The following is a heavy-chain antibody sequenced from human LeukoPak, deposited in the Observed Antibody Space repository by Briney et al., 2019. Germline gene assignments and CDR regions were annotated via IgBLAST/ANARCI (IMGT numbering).Heavy chain of an antibody. Sequence: PGGSLRLSCAASGFTFSSYSMNWVRQAPGKGLEWVANIKQDGSEEYYVDSVKGRFTISRDNAKNSLYLQMNSLRAEDTAVYYCARANTAAGTTGPESSSPVNDAFDIWGQGTMVTVSS. CDR3: ARANTAAGTTGPESSSPVNDAFDI. CDR2: IKQDGSEE. J-gene: IGHJ3*02. CDR1: GFTFSSYS. V-gene: IGHV3-7*01. D-gene: IGHD6-13*01.